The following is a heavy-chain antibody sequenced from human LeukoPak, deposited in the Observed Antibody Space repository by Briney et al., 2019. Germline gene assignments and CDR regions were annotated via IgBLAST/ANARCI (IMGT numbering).Heavy chain of an antibody. Sequence: GGSLRLSCAASGFTFRFSDYSMNWVRQAPGKGLEWISYISSSSTTIYYADSVKGRFTISRDNAKNSLYLQMNSLRAEDTAVYYCARDTLYSSSSYYTDVWGKGTTVTVSS. CDR1: GFTFRFSDYS. V-gene: IGHV3-48*01. CDR2: ISSSSTTI. CDR3: ARDTLYSSSSYYTDV. D-gene: IGHD6-6*01. J-gene: IGHJ6*03.